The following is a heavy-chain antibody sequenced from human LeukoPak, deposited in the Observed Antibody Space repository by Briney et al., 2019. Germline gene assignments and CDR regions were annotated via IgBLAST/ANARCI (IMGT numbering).Heavy chain of an antibody. CDR2: IISSGGTT. D-gene: IGHD2/OR15-2a*01. Sequence: GGSLRLSCAASGFTFSTYAVNWVRQAPRKGLEWVSAIISSGGTTYYAHSVKGRFSISRDNSKNTLYLQMNSLRAEDTAVYYCAKDRNSWPTNFDSWGQGTLVTVSA. J-gene: IGHJ4*02. V-gene: IGHV3-23*01. CDR3: AKDRNSWPTNFDS. CDR1: GFTFSTYA.